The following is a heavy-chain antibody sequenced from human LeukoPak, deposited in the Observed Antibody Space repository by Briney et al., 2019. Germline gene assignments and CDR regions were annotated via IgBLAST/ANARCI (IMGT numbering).Heavy chain of an antibody. J-gene: IGHJ4*02. D-gene: IGHD1-26*01. Sequence: GRSLRLPCAASGFTFSSYAMSWVRQAPGKGLEWVAVISYDGSNKYYADSVKGRFTISRDNAKNSLYLQMNSLRAEDTALYHCARGMGATDLTLYFDYWGQGTLVTVSS. CDR2: ISYDGSNK. CDR3: ARGMGATDLTLYFDY. V-gene: IGHV3-30-3*01. CDR1: GFTFSSYA.